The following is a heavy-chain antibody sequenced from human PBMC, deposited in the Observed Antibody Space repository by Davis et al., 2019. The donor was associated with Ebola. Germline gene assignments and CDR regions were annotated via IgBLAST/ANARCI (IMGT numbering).Heavy chain of an antibody. J-gene: IGHJ6*02. D-gene: IGHD4-11*01. CDR1: GYTFINYY. V-gene: IGHV1-46*01. Sequence: ASVKVSCKASGYTFINYYIHWVRQAPRHGPEWLGKLFPSDGTAKNPPNFRGRVTLTKDTSTDTAYLELTSLRSEDTAVYYCAMDDYSNSRYGMDVWGQGTTVTVSS. CDR3: AMDDYSNSRYGMDV. CDR2: LFPSDGTA.